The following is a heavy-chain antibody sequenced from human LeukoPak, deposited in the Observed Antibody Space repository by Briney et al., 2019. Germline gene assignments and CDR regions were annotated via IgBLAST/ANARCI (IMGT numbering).Heavy chain of an antibody. Sequence: ASVKVSCKTSGYTFTDYAMNWVRQAPGHGLEWMGWINTNTVNPMYAQGFTGRFVFSLDTSVSTAYLQISSLKAEDTAFYYCARATTLYSRRADYWGQGTLVTVSS. CDR3: ARATTLYSRRADY. CDR2: INTNTVNP. V-gene: IGHV7-4-1*02. CDR1: GYTFTDYA. D-gene: IGHD6-13*01. J-gene: IGHJ4*02.